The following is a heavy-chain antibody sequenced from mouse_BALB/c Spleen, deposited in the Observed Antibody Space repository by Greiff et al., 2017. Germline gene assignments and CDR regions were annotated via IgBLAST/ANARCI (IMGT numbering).Heavy chain of an antibody. CDR2: ISSGGST. Sequence: EVQRVESGGGLVKPGGSLKLSCAASGFTFSSYAMSWVRQTPEKRLEWVASISSGGSTYYPDSVKGRFTISRDNARNILYLQMSSLRSEDTAMYYCARRSLITTVVAYYFDYWGQGTTLTVSS. CDR3: ARRSLITTVVAYYFDY. V-gene: IGHV5-6-5*01. CDR1: GFTFSSYA. D-gene: IGHD1-1*01. J-gene: IGHJ2*01.